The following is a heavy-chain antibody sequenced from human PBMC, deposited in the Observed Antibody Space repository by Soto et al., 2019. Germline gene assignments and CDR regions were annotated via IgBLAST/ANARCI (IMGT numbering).Heavy chain of an antibody. D-gene: IGHD3-9*01. V-gene: IGHV1-3*01. Sequence: ASVKVSCKASGYTFSSYPMHWVRQAPGQRLEWMGWINADNANTKYSQKFQGRVTITRDTFARTAYMELSSLRSEDTAVYYCARGDYDILTGYYLHSFVYWGQGTLVTVSS. J-gene: IGHJ4*02. CDR2: INADNANT. CDR1: GYTFSSYP. CDR3: ARGDYDILTGYYLHSFVY.